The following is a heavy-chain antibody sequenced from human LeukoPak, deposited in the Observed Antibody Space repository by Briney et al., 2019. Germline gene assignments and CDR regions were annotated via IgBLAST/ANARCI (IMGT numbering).Heavy chain of an antibody. J-gene: IGHJ5*02. CDR3: ARGQWLRLTSRFDP. D-gene: IGHD5-12*01. CDR1: GGTFSSYA. V-gene: IGHV1-69*13. Sequence: ASVKVSCKASGGTFSSYAISWVRQAPGQGLEWMGGIIPTFGTANYAQKFQGRVTITADESTSIAYMELSSLRSEDTAVYYCARGQWLRLTSRFDPWGQGTLVTVSS. CDR2: IIPTFGTA.